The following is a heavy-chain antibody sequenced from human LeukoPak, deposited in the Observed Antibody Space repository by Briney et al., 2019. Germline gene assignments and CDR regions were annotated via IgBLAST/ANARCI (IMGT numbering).Heavy chain of an antibody. CDR3: SRAYSNGWLGLNDY. D-gene: IGHD6-19*01. V-gene: IGHV3-49*04. CDR2: IRYQAKGGTA. CDR1: GFTFSNYA. Sequence: GGSLRLTCTAAGFTFSNYALTWVRQAPGKGPEWVGFIRYQAKGGTADYAASVKARFTISRDDSKTIAHQQMISLKTEDRAVYYCSRAYSNGWLGLNDYWGEGALVTVFS. J-gene: IGHJ4*02.